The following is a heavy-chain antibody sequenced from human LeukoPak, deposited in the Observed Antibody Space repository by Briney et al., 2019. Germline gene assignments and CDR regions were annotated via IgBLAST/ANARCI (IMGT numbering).Heavy chain of an antibody. D-gene: IGHD2-15*01. V-gene: IGHV1-18*01. CDR3: GRNQEIEGSTVNRAVDY. CDR2: ISAYNGNT. Sequence: GASVKVSCKASGYTFTSYGISWVRQAPGQGLEWMGWISAYNGNTNYAQKLQGRVTMTTDTSTSTAYMELRSLRSDDTAVYYCGRNQEIEGSTVNRAVDYWGQGTLVIVSS. J-gene: IGHJ4*02. CDR1: GYTFTSYG.